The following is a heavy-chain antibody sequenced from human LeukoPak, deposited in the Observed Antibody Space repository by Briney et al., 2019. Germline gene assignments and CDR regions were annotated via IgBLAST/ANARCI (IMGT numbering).Heavy chain of an antibody. Sequence: GGSLRLSCEASGFTVSSNYMSWVRQAPGKGLEWVSIIYSGGSTYYAGSVKGRFTLSRDNSENTLYLQMNTLRPEDTAVYYCARDGAGFDCWGQGTPVTVSS. D-gene: IGHD3-10*01. CDR1: GFTVSSNY. CDR3: ARDGAGFDC. J-gene: IGHJ4*02. V-gene: IGHV3-66*01. CDR2: IYSGGST.